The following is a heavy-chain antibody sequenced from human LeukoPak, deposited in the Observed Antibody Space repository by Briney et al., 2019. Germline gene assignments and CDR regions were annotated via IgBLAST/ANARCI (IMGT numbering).Heavy chain of an antibody. D-gene: IGHD2-21*01. V-gene: IGHV4-59*01. CDR1: GGSISSYH. CDR2: IYYSGST. Sequence: SETLSLTCTVSGGSISSYHWSWIRQPPGKGLEWIGYIYYSGSTNYNPSLKSRVTISVDTSKNQFSLKLSSVTAADTAVYYCARGPLIVVADYYYYMDVWGKGTTVTVSS. J-gene: IGHJ6*03. CDR3: ARGPLIVVADYYYYMDV.